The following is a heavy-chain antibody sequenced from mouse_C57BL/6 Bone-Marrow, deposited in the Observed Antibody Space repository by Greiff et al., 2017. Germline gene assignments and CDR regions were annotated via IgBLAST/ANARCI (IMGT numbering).Heavy chain of an antibody. V-gene: IGHV1-81*01. D-gene: IGHD1-1*01. CDR1: GYTFTSYG. J-gene: IGHJ2*01. Sequence: QVQLQQSGAELARPGASVKLSCKASGYTFTSYGISWVKQRTGQGLEWIGEIYPRSGNTYYNEKFKGKATLTAAKYYSTAYMELRSRTSIDSAVYFCARFYYYGSSLFDYWGQGTTLTVSS. CDR3: ARFYYYGSSLFDY. CDR2: IYPRSGNT.